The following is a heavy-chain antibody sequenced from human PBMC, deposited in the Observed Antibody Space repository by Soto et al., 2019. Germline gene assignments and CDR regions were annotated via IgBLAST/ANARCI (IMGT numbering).Heavy chain of an antibody. CDR1: GVSVYSW. CDR2: SDYCGIT. J-gene: IGHJ4*02. Sequence: QVQLQESGPGLEELSETLSLPCSLSGVSVYSWWKCLRLPPEKRLEWSGHSDYCGITIYNPSLKSRVTISVDTSRNQFSLKVNSVTAADTALYYCARQSSFSPSWYLDYWGQGTLVTVSS. D-gene: IGHD2-2*01. CDR3: ARQSSFSPSWYLDY. V-gene: IGHV4-59*02.